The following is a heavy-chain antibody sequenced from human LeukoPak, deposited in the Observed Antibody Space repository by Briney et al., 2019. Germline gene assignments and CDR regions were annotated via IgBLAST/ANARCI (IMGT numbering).Heavy chain of an antibody. J-gene: IGHJ4*02. V-gene: IGHV3-7*01. CDR1: QFTISYDW. CDR2: IKKHSRDI. D-gene: IGHD6-19*01. Sequence: PGGSLRLSCAASQFTISYDWMHWVRQAPGKGLKCVACIKKHSRDIHYPDSVKHRFSNSRDNAKNSLYLEMNTVRAEDTAVYCCVRGSGWFFGLWGQGSLVTVSS. CDR3: VRGSGWFFGL.